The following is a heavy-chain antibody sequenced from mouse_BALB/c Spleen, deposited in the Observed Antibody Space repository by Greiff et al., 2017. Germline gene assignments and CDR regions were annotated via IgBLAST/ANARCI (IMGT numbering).Heavy chain of an antibody. D-gene: IGHD2-12*01. Sequence: VQLKESGGGLVQPGGSLKLSCAASGFTFSSYTMSWVRQTPEKRLEWVAYISNGGGSTYYPDTVKGRFTISRDNAKNTLYLQMSSLKSEDTAMYYCARQYDGFAYWGQGTLVTVSA. V-gene: IGHV5-12-2*01. CDR2: ISNGGGST. CDR3: ARQYDGFAY. J-gene: IGHJ3*01. CDR1: GFTFSSYT.